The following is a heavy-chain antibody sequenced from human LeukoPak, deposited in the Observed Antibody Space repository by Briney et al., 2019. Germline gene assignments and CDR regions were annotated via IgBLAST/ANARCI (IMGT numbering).Heavy chain of an antibody. V-gene: IGHV3-73*01. CDR1: GFIFSGSV. CDR2: ISSKANNYAT. J-gene: IGHJ6*03. Sequence: AGGSLRLSCAASGFIFSGSVMHWVRQASGKGLEWVGRISSKANNYATVYAASVKGRFTISRDDSKNTAYLQMNSLRAEDTAVYYCAKEGRYCLTPYYMDVWGKGTTVTISS. CDR3: AKEGRYCLTPYYMDV. D-gene: IGHD2-15*01.